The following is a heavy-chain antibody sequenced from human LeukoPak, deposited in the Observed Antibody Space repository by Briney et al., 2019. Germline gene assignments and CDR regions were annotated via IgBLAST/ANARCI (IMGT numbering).Heavy chain of an antibody. Sequence: PGGSLRLSCAASGFTFSSYWMGWVRQAPGKGLEWVASIKQDGAEKHYVDSVKGRFTISRDNAENSLYLQMNSLRVEDTAVYYCASGNSGRYFLYFEYWGQGALLTVSS. J-gene: IGHJ4*02. CDR1: GFTFSSYW. CDR2: IKQDGAEK. V-gene: IGHV3-7*01. D-gene: IGHD1-26*01. CDR3: ASGNSGRYFLYFEY.